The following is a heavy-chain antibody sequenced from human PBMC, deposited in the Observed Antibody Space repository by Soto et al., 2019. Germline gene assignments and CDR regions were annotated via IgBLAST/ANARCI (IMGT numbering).Heavy chain of an antibody. D-gene: IGHD3-3*01. CDR1: GFTFSSYE. CDR2: ISSSGSTI. J-gene: IGHJ6*02. CDR3: ARDMVSDFGVVHGPVGMDV. Sequence: RLSCAASGFTFSSYEMNWVRQAPGKGLEWVSYISSSGSTIYYADSVKGRFTISRDNAKNSLYLQMNSLRAEDTAVYYCARDMVSDFGVVHGPVGMDVWGQGTTVTVSS. V-gene: IGHV3-48*03.